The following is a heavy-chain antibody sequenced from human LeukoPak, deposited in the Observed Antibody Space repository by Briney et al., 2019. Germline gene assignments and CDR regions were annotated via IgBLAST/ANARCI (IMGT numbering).Heavy chain of an antibody. J-gene: IGHJ4*02. CDR2: IYHSGST. CDR3: ARGFSGSYVDY. D-gene: IGHD1-26*01. Sequence: WVRQMPGKGLEWIGYIYHSGSTYYNPSLKSRVTISVDRSKNQFSLKLSSVTAADTAVYYCARGFSGSYVDYWGQGTLVTVSS. V-gene: IGHV4-30-2*01.